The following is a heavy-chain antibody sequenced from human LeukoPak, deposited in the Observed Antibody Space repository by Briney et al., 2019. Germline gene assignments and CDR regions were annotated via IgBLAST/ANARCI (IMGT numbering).Heavy chain of an antibody. Sequence: GGSLRPSCAASGFTLSSYAMSWVRQAPGKGLEWVSAISGSGGSTYYADSVKGRFTISRDNSKNTLYLQMNSLRAEDTAVYYCAKAVRYYDSSGYYSYWGQGTLVTVSS. D-gene: IGHD3-22*01. CDR3: AKAVRYYDSSGYYSY. J-gene: IGHJ4*02. CDR1: GFTLSSYA. CDR2: ISGSGGST. V-gene: IGHV3-23*01.